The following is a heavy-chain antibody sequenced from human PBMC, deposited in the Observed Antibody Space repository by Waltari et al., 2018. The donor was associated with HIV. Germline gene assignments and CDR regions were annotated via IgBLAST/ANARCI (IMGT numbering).Heavy chain of an antibody. D-gene: IGHD4-4*01. CDR1: RFTVSTQH. J-gene: IGHJ6*02. CDR3: ANSDDYSNYYYGMDV. CDR2: IDSDGNT. V-gene: IGHV3-66*01. Sequence: EVKLVAPGGGLVHPVGSLRLSCSASRFTVSTQHLSWVRQAPGMGLEWVSLIDSDGNTRYADSVKGRFTISRDSSKNMVYLQMKSLRGEDTAVYYCANSDDYSNYYYGMDVWGQGTTVTVSS.